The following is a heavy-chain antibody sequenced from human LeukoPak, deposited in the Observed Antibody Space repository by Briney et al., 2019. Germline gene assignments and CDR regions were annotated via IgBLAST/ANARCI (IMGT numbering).Heavy chain of an antibody. Sequence: WVRQAPGQGLEWVGRTYYRSKWYNDYAVSVKSRITINPDTSKNQFSLQLNSVTPEDTAVYYCAGTGYWYFDLWGRGTLVTVSS. V-gene: IGHV6-1*01. D-gene: IGHD7-27*01. J-gene: IGHJ2*01. CDR2: TYYRSKWYN. CDR3: AGTGYWYFDL.